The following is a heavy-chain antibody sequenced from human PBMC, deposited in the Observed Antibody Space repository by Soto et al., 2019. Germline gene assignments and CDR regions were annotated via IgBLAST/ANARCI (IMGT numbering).Heavy chain of an antibody. D-gene: IGHD3-9*01. J-gene: IGHJ3*02. CDR3: ASRGTRKQLRYFDWGTFDI. CDR1: GGSISSSSYY. CDR2: IYYSGST. V-gene: IGHV4-39*01. Sequence: QLQLQESGPGLVKPSETLSLTCTVSGGSISSSSYYWGWIRQPPGKGLEWIGSIYYSGSTYYNPSLKSRVTISVDTSKNQFSLKLSSVTAADTAVYYCASRGTRKQLRYFDWGTFDIWGQGTMVTVSS.